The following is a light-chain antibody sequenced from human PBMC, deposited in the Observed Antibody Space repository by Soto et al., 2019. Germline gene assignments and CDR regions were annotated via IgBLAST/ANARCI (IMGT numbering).Light chain of an antibody. CDR2: AAS. CDR3: QQSYSDFRT. J-gene: IGKJ1*01. CDR1: QNIRNY. Sequence: DIQMTQSPSFLSASVGDRVTITCRASQNIRNYLNWYQQTPGKAPQLLIFAASTLHSGVPSRFSGYGSGTDFTHTITSVEPEDFATYFCQQSYSDFRTFGQGTKVE. V-gene: IGKV1-39*01.